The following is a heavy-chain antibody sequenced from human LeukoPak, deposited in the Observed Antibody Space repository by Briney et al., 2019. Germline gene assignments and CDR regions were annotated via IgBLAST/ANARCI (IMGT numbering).Heavy chain of an antibody. V-gene: IGHV1-18*01. CDR3: ARDQAVDTAMVTKGVGEGAHNSWDL. D-gene: IGHD5-18*01. CDR1: GYTFTSYS. CDR2: ISAYNGNT. J-gene: IGHJ4*02. Sequence: ASVKVSSKASGYTFTSYSICWVRQAPGQGLEWMGWISAYNGNTNYAQKLQGRGTMTTDTSTSTAYMELRSLRSDDTAVYYCARDQAVDTAMVTKGVGEGAHNSWDLWGQGTLVTVSS.